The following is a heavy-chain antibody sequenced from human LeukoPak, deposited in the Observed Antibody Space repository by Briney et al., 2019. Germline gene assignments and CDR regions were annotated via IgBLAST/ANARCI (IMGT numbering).Heavy chain of an antibody. J-gene: IGHJ4*02. V-gene: IGHV3-49*04. CDR3: SRNGLVDFDY. Sequence: GQSLRLSCTTSGFAFDDFAMSRVRKPAGKGLDWVGFIRRRAYGGAAEYAASVKGRFIISGDDSKGIAYLQMNSLKTEDTAVYYCSRNGLVDFDYWGQGSRVIVSP. CDR2: IRRRAYGGAA. CDR1: GFAFDDFA.